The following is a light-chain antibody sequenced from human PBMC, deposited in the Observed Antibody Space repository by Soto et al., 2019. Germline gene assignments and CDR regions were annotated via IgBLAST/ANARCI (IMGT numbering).Light chain of an antibody. V-gene: IGLV2-14*01. J-gene: IGLJ2*01. CDR3: GSYTRSSMPV. Sequence: QSALTQPASVSGSPGQSITISCTGTSSDVGGYNYVSWYQQKPGKAPRLMIYEVSNRPSGVSTRFSGSKSGNTASLTISGLQAEDEADYYCGSYTRSSMPVFGGGTQLTVL. CDR2: EVS. CDR1: SSDVGGYNY.